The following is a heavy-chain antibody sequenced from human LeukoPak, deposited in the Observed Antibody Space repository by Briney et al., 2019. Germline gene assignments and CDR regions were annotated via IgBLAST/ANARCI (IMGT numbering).Heavy chain of an antibody. J-gene: IGHJ4*02. Sequence: GGSLRLSCAASGFTFSSYEMNWVRQAPGKGLEWVSYISSSGSTIYYADSVKGRFTISRDNSKNTLYLQMNSLRAEDTAVYYCAKVSPLPGYWGQGTLVTVSS. CDR1: GFTFSSYE. V-gene: IGHV3-48*03. CDR3: AKVSPLPGY. CDR2: ISSSGSTI.